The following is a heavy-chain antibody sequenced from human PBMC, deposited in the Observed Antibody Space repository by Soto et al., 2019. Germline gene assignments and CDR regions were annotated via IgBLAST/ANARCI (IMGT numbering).Heavy chain of an antibody. V-gene: IGHV3-7*03. J-gene: IGHJ5*02. CDR1: GFTFSSYW. CDR3: ASDSHSSGWPNCFDP. Sequence: GSLRLSCAASGFTFSSYWMSWVRQAPGKGLEWVANIKQDGSEKYYVDSVKGRFTISRDNAKNSLYLQMNSLRAEDTAVYYCASDSHSSGWPNCFDPWGKGTLVAVSS. CDR2: IKQDGSEK. D-gene: IGHD6-19*01.